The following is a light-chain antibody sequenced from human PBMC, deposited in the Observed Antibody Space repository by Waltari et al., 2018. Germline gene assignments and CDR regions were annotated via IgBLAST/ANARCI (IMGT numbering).Light chain of an antibody. V-gene: IGKV4-1*01. CDR1: QRVLYSSNNKNY. CDR3: QQYYSTPQT. CDR2: WAS. Sequence: DIVMTQSPDSLAVSLGERATINCKSSQRVLYSSNNKNYLAWYQQKPRPPPELLINWASARESGVPDLFSCSGSGTDFTLTISSLQAEDVAVYYCQQYYSTPQTFGPGTKVDIK. J-gene: IGKJ3*01.